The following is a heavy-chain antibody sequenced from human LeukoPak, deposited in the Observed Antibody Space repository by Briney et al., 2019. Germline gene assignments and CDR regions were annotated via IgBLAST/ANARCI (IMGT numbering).Heavy chain of an antibody. CDR3: ARGVVAATPGAFDI. CDR2: IYYSGST. V-gene: IGHV4-30-4*08. D-gene: IGHD2-15*01. CDR1: GGSISSGDYY. J-gene: IGHJ3*02. Sequence: PSETLSLTCTVSGGSISSGDYYWSWIRQPPGKGLEWIGYIYYSGSTYYNPSLKSRVTISVDTSKNQFSLKLNSVTAADTAVYYCARGVVAATPGAFDIWGQGTMVTVSS.